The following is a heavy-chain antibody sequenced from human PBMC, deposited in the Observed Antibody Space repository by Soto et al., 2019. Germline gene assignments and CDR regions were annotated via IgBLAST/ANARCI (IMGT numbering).Heavy chain of an antibody. D-gene: IGHD6-13*01. V-gene: IGHV3-23*01. CDR2: ISGSGGST. CDR3: AKGISSWSDAFDI. J-gene: IGHJ3*02. CDR1: GFTFSSYA. Sequence: PGGSLRLSCAASGFTFSSYAMSWVRQAPGKGLEWVSAISGSGGSTYYADSVKGRFTISRDNSKNTLYLQMNSLRAEDTAVYYCAKGISSWSDAFDIWGQATMVTVAS.